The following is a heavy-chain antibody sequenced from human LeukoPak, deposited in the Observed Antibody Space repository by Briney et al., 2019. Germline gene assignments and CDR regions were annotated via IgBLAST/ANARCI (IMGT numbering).Heavy chain of an antibody. CDR3: ARDRRPACTYSGLFDY. CDR2: ISGHAEST. CDR1: GFSCSTRG. J-gene: IGHJ4*02. Sequence: PGGSLRLSCAASGFSCSTRGMSWVRQAPGKGLEWVSAISGHAESTFYADSVKGRFTISGDNSRNTLYLQLSSLSAEDSAIYYCARDRRPACTYSGLFDYWGQGTLVTVSS. D-gene: IGHD5-12*01. V-gene: IGHV3-23*01.